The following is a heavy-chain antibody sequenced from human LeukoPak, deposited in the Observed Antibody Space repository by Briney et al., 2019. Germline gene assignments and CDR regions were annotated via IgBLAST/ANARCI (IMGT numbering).Heavy chain of an antibody. CDR2: ISGSGGST. CDR1: GSTFSSYA. V-gene: IGHV3-23*01. Sequence: PGGSLRLSCAASGSTFSSYAMSWVRQAPGKGLEWVSAISGSGGSTYYADSVKGRFTISRDNSKNTLYLQMNSLRAEDTAVYYCAKSPAVRGVNFDYWGQGTLVTVSS. CDR3: AKSPAVRGVNFDY. D-gene: IGHD3-10*01. J-gene: IGHJ4*02.